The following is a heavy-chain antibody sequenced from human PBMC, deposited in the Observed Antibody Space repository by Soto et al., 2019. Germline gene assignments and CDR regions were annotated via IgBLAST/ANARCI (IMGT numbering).Heavy chain of an antibody. Sequence: EVQLVESGGGLVQPGESLRLSCVASGFNFNIYAMLWVRQAPGKGLEYVSTINSNGGSTFYSNSVKGRFTISRDNSKNTLYLQMGSLRAEYMAVYYCEWSRVYSGYDALEDWGQGTLVTVSS. CDR2: INSNGGST. V-gene: IGHV3-64*01. CDR3: EWSRVYSGYDALED. CDR1: GFNFNIYA. D-gene: IGHD5-12*01. J-gene: IGHJ4*02.